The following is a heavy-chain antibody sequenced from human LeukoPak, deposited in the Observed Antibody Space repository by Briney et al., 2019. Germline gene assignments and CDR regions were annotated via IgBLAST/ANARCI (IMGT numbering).Heavy chain of an antibody. CDR2: INQDGSEV. Sequence: PGGSLRLSCAASGFTFSRFRMSWVRQPPGEGLEWVANINQDGSEVYYVDSVKGRFTVSTDNAKNSLYLQMTSLRAENTAVYYCARDLKAVSATGDWGQGTLVTVSS. J-gene: IGHJ4*02. D-gene: IGHD6-19*01. CDR3: ARDLKAVSATGD. V-gene: IGHV3-7*01. CDR1: GFTFSRFR.